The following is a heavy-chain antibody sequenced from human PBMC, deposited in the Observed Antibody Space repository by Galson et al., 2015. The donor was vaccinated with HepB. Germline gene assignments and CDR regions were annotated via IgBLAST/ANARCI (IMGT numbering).Heavy chain of an antibody. CDR2: IWYDGSNK. V-gene: IGHV3-33*01. D-gene: IGHD3-9*01. J-gene: IGHJ4*02. CDR1: GFTFSSYG. CDR3: ARERHDYDILTGYGKCFDY. Sequence: SLRLSCAASGFTFSSYGMHWVRQAPGKGLEWVAVIWYDGSNKYYADSVKGRFTISRDNSKNTLYLQMNSLRAEDTAVYYCARERHDYDILTGYGKCFDYWGQGTLVTVSS.